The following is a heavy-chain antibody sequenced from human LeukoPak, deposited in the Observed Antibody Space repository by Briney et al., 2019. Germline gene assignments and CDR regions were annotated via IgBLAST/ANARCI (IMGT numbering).Heavy chain of an antibody. D-gene: IGHD3-10*01. CDR3: ARAWKRGFGELFDY. J-gene: IGHJ4*02. Sequence: SETLSLTCTVSGGSISSSSYYWGWIRQPPGKGLEWIGSIYYSGSTYYNPSLKSRVTISVDTSKNQFSLKLSSVTAADTAVYYCARAWKRGFGELFDYWGQGTLVTVSS. CDR2: IYYSGST. CDR1: GGSISSSSYY. V-gene: IGHV4-39*07.